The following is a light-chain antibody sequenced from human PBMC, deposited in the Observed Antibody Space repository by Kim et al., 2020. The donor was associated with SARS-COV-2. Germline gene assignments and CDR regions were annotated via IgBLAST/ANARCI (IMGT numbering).Light chain of an antibody. Sequence: EIVMTQSPATLSVSPGERATLSCRASQSISSNLAWYQQKPGQAPRLLIYGASTRATDIPARFSGSGSGTEFTLTISSLQSEDFAVYYCQHYNDWVLTFGGGTKVDIK. CDR1: QSISSN. CDR2: GAS. J-gene: IGKJ4*01. CDR3: QHYNDWVLT. V-gene: IGKV3-15*01.